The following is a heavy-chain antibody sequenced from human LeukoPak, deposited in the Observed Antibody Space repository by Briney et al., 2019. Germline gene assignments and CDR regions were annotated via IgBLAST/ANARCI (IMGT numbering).Heavy chain of an antibody. CDR1: GFTVSSNY. V-gene: IGHV3-66*02. D-gene: IGHD3-22*01. CDR2: IYSGGST. Sequence: GGSLRLSCAASGFTVSSNYMSWVRQAPGKGLEWVSVIYSGGSTYYADSVKGRFTISRDNSKNTLYLQMNSLRAEDTAVYYCARSSGSSGYYYVDWYFDLWGRGTLVTVSS. CDR3: ARSSGSSGYYYVDWYFDL. J-gene: IGHJ2*01.